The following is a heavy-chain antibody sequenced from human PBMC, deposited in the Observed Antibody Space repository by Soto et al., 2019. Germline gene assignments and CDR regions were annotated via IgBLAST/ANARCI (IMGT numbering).Heavy chain of an antibody. Sequence: EVQLLESGGGLVQPGGSLRLSCAASGFTFSSYAMSWVRQAPGKGLEWVSAISGSGGSTYYADSVKGRFTISRDNSKNTLYLQVNSLRAEDTAVYYCAKDLLRDSSGWYIDYWGQGTLVTVSS. D-gene: IGHD6-19*01. CDR1: GFTFSSYA. J-gene: IGHJ4*02. CDR2: ISGSGGST. CDR3: AKDLLRDSSGWYIDY. V-gene: IGHV3-23*01.